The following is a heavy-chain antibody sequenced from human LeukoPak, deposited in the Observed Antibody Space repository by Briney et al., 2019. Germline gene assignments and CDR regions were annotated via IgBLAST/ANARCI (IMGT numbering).Heavy chain of an antibody. CDR2: IYHYGTT. Sequence: SETLSLTCAVSGGSISSNNWWTWVRQAPGKGLEWIGEIYHYGTTNYNPSLKGRVTISVDKSKNQFSLKFNSVTAADTAVYYCARVRALSYYDSSGDLYYFEYWGQGTLVTVSS. J-gene: IGHJ4*02. CDR3: ARVRALSYYDSSGDLYYFEY. CDR1: GGSISSNNW. V-gene: IGHV4-4*02. D-gene: IGHD3-22*01.